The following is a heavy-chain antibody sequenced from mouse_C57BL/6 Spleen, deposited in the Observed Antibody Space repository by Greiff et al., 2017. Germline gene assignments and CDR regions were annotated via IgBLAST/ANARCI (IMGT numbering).Heavy chain of an antibody. CDR2: IYPGDGDT. Sequence: VQLQQSGAELVQPGASVKISCKASGYAFSSYWMNWVKQRPGKGLEWIGQIYPGDGDTNYTGKFKGKATLTADKSSSTAYMQVSSRTSEDSAVYCCARPSYYGSTFDYWGQGTTLTVSA. D-gene: IGHD1-1*01. CDR1: GYAFSSYW. V-gene: IGHV1-80*01. CDR3: ARPSYYGSTFDY. J-gene: IGHJ2*01.